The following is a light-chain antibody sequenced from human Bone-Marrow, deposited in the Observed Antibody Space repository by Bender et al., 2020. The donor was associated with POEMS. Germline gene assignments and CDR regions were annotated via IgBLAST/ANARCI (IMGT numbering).Light chain of an antibody. CDR3: SSYAGTGTPGV. CDR2: EVS. V-gene: IGLV2-23*02. Sequence: QSALTQPASVSGSPGQSIAISCTGTSSDVGSYNLVSWYQQYPGKAPKLIISEVSKRPSGVSNRFSGSKSGNTASLTISGLQAEDDAEYYCSSYAGTGTPGVCGTGTKVTVL. CDR1: SSDVGSYNL. J-gene: IGLJ1*01.